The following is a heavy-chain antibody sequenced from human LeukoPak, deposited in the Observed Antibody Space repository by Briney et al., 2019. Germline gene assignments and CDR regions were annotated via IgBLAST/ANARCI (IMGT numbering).Heavy chain of an antibody. V-gene: IGHV1-18*01. CDR1: GYTFTTYD. CDR3: ARDTILDY. D-gene: IGHD3-3*01. Sequence: VASVKVSCKASGYTFTTYDFSWVRQAPGQGLEWMGWISAYNGDTNYAQKLQGRVTMTTDTSTSTAYMELRSLRSDDTAVYYCARDTILDYWGQGTLVTVSS. J-gene: IGHJ4*02. CDR2: ISAYNGDT.